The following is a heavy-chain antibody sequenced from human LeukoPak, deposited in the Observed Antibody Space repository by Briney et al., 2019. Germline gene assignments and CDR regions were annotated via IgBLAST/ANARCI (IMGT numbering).Heavy chain of an antibody. V-gene: IGHV1-69*05. CDR2: IIPIFGAV. Sequence: GTPVKVSCKASGGTFSSYAISWVRQAPGQGLEWMGGIIPIFGAVNQAQKFQGRVTIITDESTSTAYMELSSLRSEDTAVYYCARVGYCISSNCLVGAFDIWGQGTMVTVSS. CDR1: GGTFSSYA. CDR3: ARVGYCISSNCLVGAFDI. J-gene: IGHJ3*02. D-gene: IGHD2-2*01.